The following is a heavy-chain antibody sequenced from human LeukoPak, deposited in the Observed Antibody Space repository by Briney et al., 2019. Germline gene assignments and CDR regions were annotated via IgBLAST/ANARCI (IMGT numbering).Heavy chain of an antibody. J-gene: IGHJ4*02. V-gene: IGHV1-58*02. CDR1: RFTFTSSA. Sequence: SVKVSCKASRFTFTSSAMQWVRQARGHRLEWIGWIVVGSGNTNYAQKFQERVTITRDMSTSTAYMDLSSLRSEDTAVYYCAADTAPYCSGGSCHVGWGQGTLVTVSS. D-gene: IGHD2-15*01. CDR3: AADTAPYCSGGSCHVG. CDR2: IVVGSGNT.